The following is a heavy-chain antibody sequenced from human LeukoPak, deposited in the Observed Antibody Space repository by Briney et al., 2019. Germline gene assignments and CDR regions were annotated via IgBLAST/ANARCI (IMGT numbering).Heavy chain of an antibody. CDR2: IYHSGST. D-gene: IGHD4-17*01. Sequence: PSETLSLTCTVSGGSISSGGYYWSWIRQPPGKGLEWIGYIYHSGSTYYNPSLKSRVTISVDRSKNQFSLKLSSVTAADTAVYYCARAYYGDYAEEFDYWGQGTLVTVSS. V-gene: IGHV4-30-2*01. J-gene: IGHJ4*02. CDR3: ARAYYGDYAEEFDY. CDR1: GGSISSGGYY.